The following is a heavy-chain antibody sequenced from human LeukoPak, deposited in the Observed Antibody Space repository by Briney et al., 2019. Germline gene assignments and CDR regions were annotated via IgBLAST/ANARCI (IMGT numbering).Heavy chain of an antibody. Sequence: SVKVSCKASGGTFSSYAISWVRQAPGQGLEWMGGIIPIFGTASYAQKFQGRVTITADESMSTAYMELSSLRSEDTAAYYCARVRERGLSGYDYNWFDPWGQGTLVTVSS. CDR1: GGTFSSYA. D-gene: IGHD5-12*01. CDR2: IIPIFGTA. J-gene: IGHJ5*02. CDR3: ARVRERGLSGYDYNWFDP. V-gene: IGHV1-69*01.